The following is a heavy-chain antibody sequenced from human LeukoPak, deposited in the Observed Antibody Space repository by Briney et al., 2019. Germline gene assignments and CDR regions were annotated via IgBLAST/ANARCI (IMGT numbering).Heavy chain of an antibody. CDR1: GFTFSSYE. D-gene: IGHD6-13*01. J-gene: IGHJ4*02. CDR3: ARSVAAGGILDY. CDR2: ISSSGSTI. V-gene: IGHV3-48*03. Sequence: QPGGSLRLSCAASGFTFSSYEMNWVRQAPGKGLEGVSYISSSGSTIYYADSVKGRFTISRDNAKNSLYLQMNSLRAEDTAVYYCARSVAAGGILDYWGQGTLVTVSS.